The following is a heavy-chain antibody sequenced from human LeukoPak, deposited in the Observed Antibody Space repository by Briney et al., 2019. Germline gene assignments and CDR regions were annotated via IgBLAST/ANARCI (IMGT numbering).Heavy chain of an antibody. J-gene: IGHJ4*02. CDR1: GGSFSGYY. Sequence: SETLSLTCAVYGGSFSGYYWSWIRQPPGKGLESIGEINHSGSTNYNPSLMSRVTISVDTSNNQFSLKLISVTAADTAVYYCARGYYYGSGSYLDWGQGTLVTVSS. D-gene: IGHD3-10*01. V-gene: IGHV4-34*01. CDR2: INHSGST. CDR3: ARGYYYGSGSYLD.